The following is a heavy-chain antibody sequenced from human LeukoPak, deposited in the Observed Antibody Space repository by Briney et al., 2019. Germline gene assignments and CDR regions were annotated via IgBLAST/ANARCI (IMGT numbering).Heavy chain of an antibody. V-gene: IGHV4-61*01. Sequence: SETLSLTCALSGYSISSGYYWGWIRQPPGKGLEWIGYIYYSGSTNYNPSLKSRVTISVDTSKNQFSLKLSSVTAADTAVYYCARVRVNCSGGSCYYYMDVWGKGTTVTVSS. CDR2: IYYSGST. J-gene: IGHJ6*03. CDR3: ARVRVNCSGGSCYYYMDV. D-gene: IGHD2-15*01. CDR1: GYSISSGYY.